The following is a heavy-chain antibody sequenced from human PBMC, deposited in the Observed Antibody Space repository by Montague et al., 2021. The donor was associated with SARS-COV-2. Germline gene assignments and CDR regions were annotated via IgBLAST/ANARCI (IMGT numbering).Heavy chain of an antibody. J-gene: IGHJ4*02. Sequence: SLRLSCAASGFTFSSYGMHWVRQAPGKGLEWVAVISYDGSNKYYADSVKGRFTISRDNAKNSLYLQMNSLRAEDTAVYYCARSRATIFWASCFDYWGQGTLVTVSS. V-gene: IGHV3-33*05. CDR1: GFTFSSYG. CDR3: ARSRATIFWASCFDY. CDR2: ISYDGSNK. D-gene: IGHD3-9*01.